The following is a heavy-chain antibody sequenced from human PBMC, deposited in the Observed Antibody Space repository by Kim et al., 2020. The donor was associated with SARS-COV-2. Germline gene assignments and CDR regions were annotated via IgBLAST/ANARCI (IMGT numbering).Heavy chain of an antibody. Sequence: GNGNTIYSQKFQGRVTFTTDTSASTAHMELSFLRSEDSAVYYCLGGFYFDYWGQGTLVTVSS. CDR3: LGGFYFDY. J-gene: IGHJ4*02. V-gene: IGHV1-3*01. D-gene: IGHD3-16*01. CDR2: GNGNT.